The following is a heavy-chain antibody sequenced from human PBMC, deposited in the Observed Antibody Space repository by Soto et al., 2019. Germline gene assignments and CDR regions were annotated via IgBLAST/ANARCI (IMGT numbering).Heavy chain of an antibody. CDR2: IIPIFGTA. D-gene: IGHD3-22*01. CDR3: ARGGSTYYYDSSGYFDY. CDR1: GGTFSSYA. Sequence: EASVKVSCKASGGTFSSYAISWVRQAPGQGLEGMGGIIPIFGTANYARKFQGRVTITADESTSTAYMELSSLRSEDTAVYYCARGGSTYYYDSSGYFDYWGQGTLVTVSS. V-gene: IGHV1-69*13. J-gene: IGHJ4*02.